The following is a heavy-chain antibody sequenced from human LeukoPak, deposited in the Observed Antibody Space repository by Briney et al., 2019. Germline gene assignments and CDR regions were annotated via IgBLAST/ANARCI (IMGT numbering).Heavy chain of an antibody. V-gene: IGHV3-33*01. CDR3: ARDFSPDYYDSSGYYPQVEY. CDR2: IWYDGGNK. J-gene: IGHJ4*02. CDR1: GFTFSSYG. Sequence: GRSLRLSCAASGFTFSSYGMHWVRQAPGKGLEWVAVIWYDGGNKYYADSVKGRFTISRDNSKNTLYLQMNSLRAEDTAVYYCARDFSPDYYDSSGYYPQVEYWGQGTLVTVSS. D-gene: IGHD3-22*01.